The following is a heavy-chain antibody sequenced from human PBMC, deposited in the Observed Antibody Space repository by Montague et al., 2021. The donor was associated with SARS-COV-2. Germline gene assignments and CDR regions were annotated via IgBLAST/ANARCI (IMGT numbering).Heavy chain of an antibody. CDR1: GFSLNTSGMC. CDR2: IDWDEEQ. D-gene: IGHD4-17*01. J-gene: IGHJ4*02. Sequence: PALVKPTQTLTLTCTFSGFSLNTSGMCVSWIRQPPGKALEWLALIDWDEEQYYSTSLKTRLTISKDNSKNQVVLTMTNMDPMDTATYYCARSYGDYRDSYFDYWGQGTLVTVSS. CDR3: ARSYGDYRDSYFDY. V-gene: IGHV2-70*01.